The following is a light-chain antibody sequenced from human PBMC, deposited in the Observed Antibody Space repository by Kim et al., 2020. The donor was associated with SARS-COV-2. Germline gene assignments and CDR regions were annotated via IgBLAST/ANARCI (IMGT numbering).Light chain of an antibody. Sequence: QSNTISCTGTSRDVGTYNLVSWYQQHPGKAPKLMIYEVSKRPSGVSNRFSGSKSGNTASLTISGLQAEDEADYYCCSYAGSSTHVVFGGGTQLTVL. CDR3: CSYAGSSTHVV. CDR2: EVS. V-gene: IGLV2-23*02. J-gene: IGLJ2*01. CDR1: SRDVGTYNL.